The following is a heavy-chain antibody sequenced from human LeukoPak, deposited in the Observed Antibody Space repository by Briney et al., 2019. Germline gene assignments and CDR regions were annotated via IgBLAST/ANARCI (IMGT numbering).Heavy chain of an antibody. CDR1: GGSISSGGYS. CDR2: IYHSGST. V-gene: IGHV4-30-2*01. D-gene: IGHD3-10*01. Sequence: PSQTLSLTCTVSGGSISSGGYSWSWIRQPPGKGLEWIGYIYHSGSTYYNPSLKSRVTISVDRSKNQFSLKLSSVTAADTAVYYCAGNYYYGSGSYSYYYYGMDVWGQGTTVTVSS. CDR3: AGNYYYGSGSYSYYYYGMDV. J-gene: IGHJ6*02.